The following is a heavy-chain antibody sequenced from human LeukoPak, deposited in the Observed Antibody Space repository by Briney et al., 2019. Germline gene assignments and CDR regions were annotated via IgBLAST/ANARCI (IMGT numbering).Heavy chain of an antibody. D-gene: IGHD3-16*01. Sequence: ASVKVSCKASRYTFTDYYMHWVRQAPGQGLEWMGWINPNSGGTNYAQKFQGRVTMTRDTSIRTAYMEMSSLRSDDTAMYYCASGASAFDYWSQGTLVTVSS. V-gene: IGHV1-2*02. CDR3: ASGASAFDY. CDR2: INPNSGGT. CDR1: RYTFTDYY. J-gene: IGHJ4*02.